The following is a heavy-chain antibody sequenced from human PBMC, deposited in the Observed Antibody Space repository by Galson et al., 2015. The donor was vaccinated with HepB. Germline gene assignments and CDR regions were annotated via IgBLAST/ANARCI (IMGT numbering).Heavy chain of an antibody. D-gene: IGHD4-17*01. CDR3: ARATTVTIQYYDYYYMDV. Sequence: SVKVSCKASGDTFISYDISWVRQAPGQGLEWMGWMIPIFGTANYAQKFQGRVTMTADASTSTAYMELSSLRSEDTAVYYCARATTVTIQYYDYYYMDVGGKGTTVTVSS. CDR2: MIPIFGTA. CDR1: GDTFISYD. J-gene: IGHJ6*03. V-gene: IGHV1-69*13.